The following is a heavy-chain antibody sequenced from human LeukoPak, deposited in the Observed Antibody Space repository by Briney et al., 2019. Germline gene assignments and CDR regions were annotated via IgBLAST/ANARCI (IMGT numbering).Heavy chain of an antibody. CDR1: GYTFTSYG. J-gene: IGHJ4*02. V-gene: IGHV1-18*01. CDR3: AREKPNYYGSGKPFYY. D-gene: IGHD3-10*01. CDR2: ISAYNGNT. Sequence: ASVKVSCKASGYTFTSYGISWVRQAPGQGLEWMGWISAYNGNTNYAQKLQGRVTMTTDTSTSTAYMELRSLRSDDTAVYYCAREKPNYYGSGKPFYYWGQGTLVTVSS.